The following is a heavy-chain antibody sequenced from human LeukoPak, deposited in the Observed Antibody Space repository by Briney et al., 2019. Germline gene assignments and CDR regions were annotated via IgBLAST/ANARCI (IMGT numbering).Heavy chain of an antibody. J-gene: IGHJ4*02. V-gene: IGHV4-39*07. D-gene: IGHD2-15*01. CDR1: GGSISSSSYY. CDR2: IYYSGST. CDR3: ARLRAGLLGYCSGGRCSNSDY. Sequence: PSETLSLTCTVSGGSISSSSYYWGWIRQPPGKGLEWIGSIYYSGSTYYNPSLKSRVTISVDTSKNQFSLKLSSVTAADTAVYYCARLRAGLLGYCSGGRCSNSDYWGQGTLVTVSS.